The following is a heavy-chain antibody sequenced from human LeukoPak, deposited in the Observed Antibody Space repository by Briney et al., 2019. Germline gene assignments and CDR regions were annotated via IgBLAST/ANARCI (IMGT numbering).Heavy chain of an antibody. CDR2: IKQDGSEK. CDR3: ARVTGTDYIWGSYRY. J-gene: IGHJ4*02. V-gene: IGHV3-7*01. D-gene: IGHD3-16*02. Sequence: GGSLRLSCAASGFTFSNYWMTWVRQAPGKGLEWVANIKQDGSEKYYVDSVKGRFTIPRDNAKNSLYLQMNSLRAEDTAVYYCARVTGTDYIWGSYRYWGQGTLVTVSS. CDR1: GFTFSNYW.